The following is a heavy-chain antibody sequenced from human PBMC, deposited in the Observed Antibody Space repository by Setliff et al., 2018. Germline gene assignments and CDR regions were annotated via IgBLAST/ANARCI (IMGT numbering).Heavy chain of an antibody. D-gene: IGHD1-26*01. CDR2: IYYTGTT. Sequence: NPSETLSLTCSVSGGSISSSSSYWGWIRQPPGKGLEWIGSIYYTGTTYYNPSLKSRITISVDTSKNQFSLKLNSVTAADTAVYYCARHNVGATYFDYWGQGTLVTVSS. CDR3: ARHNVGATYFDY. CDR1: GGSISSSSSY. J-gene: IGHJ4*02. V-gene: IGHV4-39*01.